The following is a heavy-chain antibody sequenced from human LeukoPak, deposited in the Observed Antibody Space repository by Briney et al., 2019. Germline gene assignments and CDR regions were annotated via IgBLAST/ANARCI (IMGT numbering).Heavy chain of an antibody. D-gene: IGHD4-11*01. J-gene: IGHJ6*03. CDR1: CGSISNNNFY. V-gene: IGHV4-39*01. CDR2: IYYSGNT. Sequence: PSETLSLTCTVSCGSISNNNFYWGWIRQPPGKGLERIGTIYYSGNTYFNPSLKSRVTISVDTSKSQFSLTLSSVTAADTALYLCARHRAQYSNFPYYFHYMDVWGKGTTVIVSS. CDR3: ARHRAQYSNFPYYFHYMDV.